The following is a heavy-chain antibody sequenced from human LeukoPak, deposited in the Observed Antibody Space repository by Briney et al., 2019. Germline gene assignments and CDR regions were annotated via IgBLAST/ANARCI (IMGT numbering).Heavy chain of an antibody. V-gene: IGHV3-64*01. CDR1: GFTFSSYA. CDR3: AKGTSGYYYYYMDV. D-gene: IGHD1-26*01. Sequence: GGSLRLSCAASGFTFSSYAMHWVRQAPGKGLEYVSAISSNGGSTYYANSVKGRFTISRDNSKNTLYLQMGSLRAEDMAVYYCAKGTSGYYYYYMDVWGKGTTVTVSS. J-gene: IGHJ6*03. CDR2: ISSNGGST.